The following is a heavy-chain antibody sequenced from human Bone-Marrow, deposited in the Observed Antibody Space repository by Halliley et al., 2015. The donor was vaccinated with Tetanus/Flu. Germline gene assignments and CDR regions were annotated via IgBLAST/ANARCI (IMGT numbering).Heavy chain of an antibody. CDR2: VDPSDSHS. D-gene: IGHD4-17*01. V-gene: IGHV5-10-1*01. CDR3: ARLTTVAGDFDPIDY. Sequence: WMGRVDPSDSHSLYSPSFQGHVTISADKSIPTAYLQWRSLKASDTAIYFCARLTTVAGDFDPIDYWGQGSLVTVSS. J-gene: IGHJ4*02.